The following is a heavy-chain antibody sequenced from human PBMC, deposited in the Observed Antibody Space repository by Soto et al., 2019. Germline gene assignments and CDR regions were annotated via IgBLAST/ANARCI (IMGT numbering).Heavy chain of an antibody. CDR2: MNPNSGNT. Sequence: QVQLVQSGAEVKEPGASVKVSCKASGYTFTNYDINWVRQATGQGIEWMGWMNPNSGNTGYAQNFQGRVTMTRNTPISTAYMELYSLKSEDTAVYYCAIGPAYDEVHYYYYMDVWGKGTTVTVSS. CDR3: AIGPAYDEVHYYYYMDV. V-gene: IGHV1-8*01. CDR1: GYTFTNYD. D-gene: IGHD3-22*01. J-gene: IGHJ6*03.